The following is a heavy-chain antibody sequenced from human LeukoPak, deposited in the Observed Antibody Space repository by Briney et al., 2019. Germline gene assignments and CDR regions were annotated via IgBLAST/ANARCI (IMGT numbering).Heavy chain of an antibody. Sequence: GGSLRLSCAASGFTFSSYAMSWVRQAPGKGLEWVSAITGSGGSTYYADSVKGRFTISRDNSKNTLYLQMNSLRADDTAVYYCAKGTSAAGLFDYWGQGTLVTVSS. D-gene: IGHD6-19*01. V-gene: IGHV3-23*01. CDR1: GFTFSSYA. J-gene: IGHJ4*02. CDR2: ITGSGGST. CDR3: AKGTSAAGLFDY.